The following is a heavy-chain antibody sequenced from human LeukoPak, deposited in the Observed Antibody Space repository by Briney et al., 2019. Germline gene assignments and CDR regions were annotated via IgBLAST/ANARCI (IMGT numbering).Heavy chain of an antibody. V-gene: IGHV4-61*02. CDR1: GGSISSGSYY. J-gene: IGHJ4*02. CDR3: AKISEYDVVVIAIKYYFDY. CDR2: IYDSRST. D-gene: IGHD2-21*01. Sequence: SETLSLTCTVSGGSISSGSYYWSWIRQPAGKGLEWIGRIYDSRSTNYNPSLKSRVIISVDTSKNQFSLNLNSVTAADTAVYYCAKISEYDVVVIAIKYYFDYWGQGTLVTVSS.